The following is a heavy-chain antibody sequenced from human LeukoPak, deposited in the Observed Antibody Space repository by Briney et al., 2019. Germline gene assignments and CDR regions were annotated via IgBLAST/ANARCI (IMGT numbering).Heavy chain of an antibody. J-gene: IGHJ4*02. D-gene: IGHD3-22*01. CDR1: GFTVSSNY. CDR2: IYSGGST. Sequence: GGSLRLSCAASGFTVSSNYMSWVRQAPGKGLEWVSVIYSGGSTYYADSVKGRFTISRDNSKNTLYLQMNSLRAEDTAVYYCARATFGDYYDSSGYAPIRWGYYFDYWGQGTLVTVSS. CDR3: ARATFGDYYDSSGYAPIRWGYYFDY. V-gene: IGHV3-53*01.